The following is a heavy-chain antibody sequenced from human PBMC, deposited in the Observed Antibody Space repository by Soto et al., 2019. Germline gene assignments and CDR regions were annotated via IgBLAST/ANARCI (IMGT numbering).Heavy chain of an antibody. D-gene: IGHD3-22*01. V-gene: IGHV1-3*01. CDR3: AREFRNYASTVAY. Sequence: QVQLVQSGAEVKKSGASVKVSCKASRYVFTSYSIHWVRQAPGQGLEWVGLINPRNGETRYAQMFQGRVTFTTDTSASTAYMELSGLKSEDSGTYYCAREFRNYASTVAYWGQGTLFSVSS. J-gene: IGHJ4*02. CDR2: INPRNGET. CDR1: RYVFTSYS.